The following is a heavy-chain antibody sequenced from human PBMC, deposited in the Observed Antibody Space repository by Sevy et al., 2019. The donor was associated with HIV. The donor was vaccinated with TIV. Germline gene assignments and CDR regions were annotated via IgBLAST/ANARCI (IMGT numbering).Heavy chain of an antibody. V-gene: IGHV3-49*04. D-gene: IGHD1-26*01. CDR2: IRGKPYGGTT. J-gene: IGHJ6*02. CDR1: GFTFGDYI. CDR3: TRVEGAADWGMDV. Sequence: GGSLRLSCTVSGFTFGDYILSWVRQAPGKGLEWVAFIRGKPYGGTTEYAASVKGRFTISRDDSKSIAYLQMNSLKTEDTAVYYCTRVEGAADWGMDVWGQGTTVTVSS.